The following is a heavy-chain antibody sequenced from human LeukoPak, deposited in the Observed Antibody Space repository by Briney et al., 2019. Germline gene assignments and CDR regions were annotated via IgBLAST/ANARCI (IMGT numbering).Heavy chain of an antibody. CDR2: IYPNSGAT. CDR3: GTLLSNGPFDY. J-gene: IGHJ4*03. Sequence: ASVKVSCKASGYTFTGYYMHWVRRAPGQGLEWMGWIYPNSGATKYAQKFQGRVTMTRDTSISTAYMELRRLTSDDTAVYYCGTLLSNGPFDYWGQGTLVTVSS. CDR1: GYTFTGYY. V-gene: IGHV1-2*02.